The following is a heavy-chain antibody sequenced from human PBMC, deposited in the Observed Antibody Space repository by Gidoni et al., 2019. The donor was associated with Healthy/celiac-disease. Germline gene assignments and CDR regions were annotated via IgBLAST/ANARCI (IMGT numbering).Heavy chain of an antibody. V-gene: IGHV3-33*01. Sequence: AVIWYDGSNKYYADSVKGRFTISRDNSKNTLYLQMNSLRAEDTAVYYCARAPPYPYWGQGTLVTVSS. CDR2: IWYDGSNK. CDR3: ARAPPYPY. J-gene: IGHJ4*02.